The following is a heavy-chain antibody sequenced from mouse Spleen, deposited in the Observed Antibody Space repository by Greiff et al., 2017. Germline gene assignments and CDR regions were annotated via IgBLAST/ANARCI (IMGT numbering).Heavy chain of an antibody. D-gene: IGHD3-2*01. J-gene: IGHJ2*01. CDR3: ARDSSGYPYYFDY. V-gene: IGHV1-7*01. Sequence: QVQLKQSGAELAKPGASVKLSCKASGYTFTSYWMHWVKQRPGQGLEWIGYINPSSGYTKYNQKFKDKATLTADKTSSTAYMQLSSLTYEDSAVYYCARDSSGYPYYFDYWGQGTTLTVSS. CDR2: INPSSGYT. CDR1: GYTFTSYW.